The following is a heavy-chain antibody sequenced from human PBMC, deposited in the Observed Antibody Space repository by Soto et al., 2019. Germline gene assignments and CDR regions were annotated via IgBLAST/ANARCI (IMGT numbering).Heavy chain of an antibody. J-gene: IGHJ5*02. CDR1: GGSLSSNRFF. CDR3: SRVYGYNSKWFDP. CDR2: VYYRGDT. V-gene: IGHV4-39*02. Sequence: PSETLSLTCTVSGGSLSSNRFFWGLIRQTPGKGMEWVGSVYYRGDTYYNPSLTSRVSIFVETTKNQFSLEMSSVTAADTAVYYCSRVYGYNSKWFDPRGQRIPVTVS. D-gene: IGHD6-13*01.